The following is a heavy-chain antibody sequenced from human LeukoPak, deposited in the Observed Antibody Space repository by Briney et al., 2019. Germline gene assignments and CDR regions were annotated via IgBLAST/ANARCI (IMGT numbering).Heavy chain of an antibody. Sequence: PGGSLRLFCGASGFTFSSYWMHWVRQAPGKGLVWISRINSDGSTTSYADSVKGRFTISRDNAKNTLYLQMNSLRAEDTAVYYCARGNYYGQDYWGRGTLVTVSS. CDR1: GFTFSSYW. D-gene: IGHD3-10*01. CDR2: INSDGSTT. CDR3: ARGNYYGQDY. V-gene: IGHV3-74*01. J-gene: IGHJ4*02.